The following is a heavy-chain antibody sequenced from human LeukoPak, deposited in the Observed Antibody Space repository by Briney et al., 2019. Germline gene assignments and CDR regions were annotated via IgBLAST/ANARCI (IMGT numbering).Heavy chain of an antibody. V-gene: IGHV4-61*02. J-gene: IGHJ3*02. CDR2: IYTTGST. Sequence: SETLSLTCTVSGGSMTSGNYYWSWIRQPAGKGLDWIGRIYTTGSTNYNPSLKSRVTISVDTSKNQFSLKLSSVTAADTAVYYCARDGSPSYYDILTGYYIATSGDAFDIWGQGTMVTVSS. D-gene: IGHD3-9*01. CDR3: ARDGSPSYYDILTGYYIATSGDAFDI. CDR1: GGSMTSGNYY.